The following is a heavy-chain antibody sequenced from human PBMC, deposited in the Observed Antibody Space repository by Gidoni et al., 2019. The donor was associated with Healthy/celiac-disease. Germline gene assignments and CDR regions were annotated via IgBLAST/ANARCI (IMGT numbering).Heavy chain of an antibody. CDR3: AKGGYSYGYGY. CDR2: ISYDGSNK. Sequence: QVQLVESGGGVVQHGRSLRLSCAASGFTFSSYGMHWVRQAPGKGLEWVAVISYDGSNKYYADSVKGRFTISRDNSKNTLYLQMNSLRAEDTAVYYCAKGGYSYGYGYWGQGTLVTVSS. V-gene: IGHV3-30*18. J-gene: IGHJ4*02. CDR1: GFTFSSYG. D-gene: IGHD5-18*01.